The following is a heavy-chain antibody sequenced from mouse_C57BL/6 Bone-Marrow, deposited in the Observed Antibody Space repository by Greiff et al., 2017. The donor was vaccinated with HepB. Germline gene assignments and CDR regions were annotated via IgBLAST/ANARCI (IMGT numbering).Heavy chain of an antibody. CDR3: ARPDYGGYFDV. Sequence: CAASGVDFSRYWMSWVRRAPGKGLEWIGEINPDSSTINYAPSLKDKFIISRDKAKNTLYLQMSKVRSEDTALYYCARPDYGGYFDVWGTGTTVTVSS. J-gene: IGHJ1*03. D-gene: IGHD1-1*02. CDR2: INPDSSTI. V-gene: IGHV4-1*01. CDR1: GVDFSRYW.